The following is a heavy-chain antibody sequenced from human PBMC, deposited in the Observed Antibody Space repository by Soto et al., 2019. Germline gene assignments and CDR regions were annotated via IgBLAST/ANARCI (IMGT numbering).Heavy chain of an antibody. CDR1: GFSLSNARMG. J-gene: IGHJ4*02. CDR2: IFSNDEK. D-gene: IGHD3-22*01. CDR3: ARKSRRTLYVSSGYPPDY. V-gene: IGHV2-26*01. Sequence: QVTLKESGPVLVKPTETLTLTCTVSGFSLSNARMGVSWIRQPPGKALEWLAHIFSNDEKSYSTSLKSRLTISKVTSKSQVVLTMTNMDPVATATYYCARKSRRTLYVSSGYPPDYWGQGTLVTVSS.